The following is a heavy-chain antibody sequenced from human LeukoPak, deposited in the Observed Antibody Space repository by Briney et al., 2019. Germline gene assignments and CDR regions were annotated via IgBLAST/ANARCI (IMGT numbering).Heavy chain of an antibody. V-gene: IGHV3-7*01. Sequence: GGSLRLSCAASGFTFSSYWMSWARQAPGKGLEWVANIKQDGSEKYYVDSVKGRFTISRDNAKNSLYLQMNSLRAEDTAVYYCARRADYGDYDLAFDIWGQGTMVTVSS. J-gene: IGHJ3*02. D-gene: IGHD4-17*01. CDR3: ARRADYGDYDLAFDI. CDR1: GFTFSSYW. CDR2: IKQDGSEK.